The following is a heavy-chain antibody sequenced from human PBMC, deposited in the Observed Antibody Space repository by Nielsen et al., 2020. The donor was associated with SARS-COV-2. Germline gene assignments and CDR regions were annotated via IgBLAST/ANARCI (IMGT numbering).Heavy chain of an antibody. D-gene: IGHD3-22*01. V-gene: IGHV3-15*01. CDR1: GFTFSNAW. Sequence: GESLKISCAASGFTFSNAWMSWVRQAPGKGLEWVGRIKSKTDGGTTDYAAPVKGRFTISRDDSKNTLYLQMNSLKTEDTAVYYCTTVPTYYYDSSGYYYVDYWGQGTLVTVSS. CDR2: IKSKTDGGTT. J-gene: IGHJ4*02. CDR3: TTVPTYYYDSSGYYYVDY.